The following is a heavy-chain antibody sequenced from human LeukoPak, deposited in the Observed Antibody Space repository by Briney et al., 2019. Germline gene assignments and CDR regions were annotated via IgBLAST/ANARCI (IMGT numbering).Heavy chain of an antibody. V-gene: IGHV4-30-2*01. CDR1: GGSISSGGYY. J-gene: IGHJ3*02. D-gene: IGHD2-2*01. CDR3: ARSPRYCSSTSCYKGAFDI. CDR2: IYHSGST. Sequence: SQTLSLTCTVSGGSISSGGYYWSWIQQPPGKGLEWIGYIYHSGSTYYNPSLKSRVTISVDRSKNQFSLKLSSVTAADTAEYYCARSPRYCSSTSCYKGAFDIWGQGTMVTVSS.